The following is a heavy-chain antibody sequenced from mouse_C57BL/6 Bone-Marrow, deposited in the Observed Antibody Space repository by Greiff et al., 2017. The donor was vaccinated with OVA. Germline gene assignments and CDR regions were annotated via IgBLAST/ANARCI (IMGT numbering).Heavy chain of an antibody. V-gene: IGHV1-80*01. CDR1: GYAFSSYW. J-gene: IGHJ3*01. CDR3: ARGEHYYGSSYDFFAY. Sequence: VQLQQSGAELVKPGASVKISCKASGYAFSSYWMNWVKQRPGQGLEWIGQIYPGDGDTNYNGKFKGKATLTADKSSSTAYMQLSSLTSDDSAVYFCARGEHYYGSSYDFFAYWGQGTLVTVSA. D-gene: IGHD1-1*01. CDR2: IYPGDGDT.